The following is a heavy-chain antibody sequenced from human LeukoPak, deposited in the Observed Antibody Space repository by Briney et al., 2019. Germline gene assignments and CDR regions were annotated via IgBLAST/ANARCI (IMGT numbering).Heavy chain of an antibody. J-gene: IGHJ2*01. CDR1: GGSISSYY. V-gene: IGHV4-59*05. D-gene: IGHD1-26*01. CDR3: AKGATYWYFDL. Sequence: SETLSLTCTVSGGSISSYYWSWIRQPPGKGLEWIGSIYYSGSTYYNPSLKSRVTISVDTSKNQFSLKLSSVTAADTAVYYCAKGATYWYFDLWGRGTLVTVSS. CDR2: IYYSGST.